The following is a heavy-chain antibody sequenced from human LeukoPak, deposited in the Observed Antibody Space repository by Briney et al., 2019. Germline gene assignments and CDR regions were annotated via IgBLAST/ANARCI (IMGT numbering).Heavy chain of an antibody. CDR1: GYTFTGHY. J-gene: IGHJ4*02. CDR2: INPNSGGT. D-gene: IGHD3-3*01. Sequence: ASVKVSCKASGYTFTGHYMHWVRQAPGQGLEWMGWINPNSGGTNYAQKFQGRVTMTRDTSISTAYMELSRLRSDDTAVYYCARTASITIFGVPFPGYWGQGTLVTVSS. CDR3: ARTASITIFGVPFPGY. V-gene: IGHV1-2*02.